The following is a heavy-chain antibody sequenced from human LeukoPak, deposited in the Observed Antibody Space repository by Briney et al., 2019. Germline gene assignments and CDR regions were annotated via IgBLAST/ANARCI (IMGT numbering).Heavy chain of an antibody. Sequence: SETLSLTCAVYGGSFSGYYWSWIRQPPGKGLEWIGEINHSGSTNYNPSLKRRVTITVETSKKQFSLKLSSVTAADTAVYSCARGRRNYYDSSGYLRPWGQGTLVTVSS. CDR1: GGSFSGYY. D-gene: IGHD3-22*01. V-gene: IGHV4-34*01. CDR2: INHSGST. CDR3: ARGRRNYYDSSGYLRP. J-gene: IGHJ5*02.